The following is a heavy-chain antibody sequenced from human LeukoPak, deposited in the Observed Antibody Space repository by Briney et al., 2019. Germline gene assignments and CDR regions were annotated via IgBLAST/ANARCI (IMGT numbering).Heavy chain of an antibody. V-gene: IGHV3-7*01. J-gene: IGHJ4*02. CDR1: GFTFSSYW. D-gene: IGHD7-27*01. CDR2: IKKDGGET. Sequence: GSLRLSCAASGFTFSSYWMSWVRQAPGKGLEWVANIKKDGGETYYVDSVRGRFTISRDNAKNSLYLQMSSLRAEDTAVYYCARRSGDISSWMGFDNWGQGTLVSVSS. CDR3: ARRSGDISSWMGFDN.